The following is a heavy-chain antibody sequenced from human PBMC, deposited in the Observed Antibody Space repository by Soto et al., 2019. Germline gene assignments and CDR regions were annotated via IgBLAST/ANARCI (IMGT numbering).Heavy chain of an antibody. Sequence: GGSLRLSCAASGFTFSSYAIHWVRQAPGKGLEWVAVISYDGSNKYYADSVKGRFTISRDNSKNTLYLQMNSLRAEDTAVYYCARDRSSSYYYYGMDVWGQGTTVTVSS. CDR1: GFTFSSYA. J-gene: IGHJ6*02. V-gene: IGHV3-30-3*01. D-gene: IGHD6-6*01. CDR3: ARDRSSSYYYYGMDV. CDR2: ISYDGSNK.